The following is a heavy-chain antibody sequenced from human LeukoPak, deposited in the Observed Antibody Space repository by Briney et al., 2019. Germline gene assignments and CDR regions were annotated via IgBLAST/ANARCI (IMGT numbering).Heavy chain of an antibody. CDR1: GGSFSGYY. V-gene: IGHV4-34*01. D-gene: IGHD1-20*01. CDR3: ARLNWNDGYAFDI. CDR2: INHSGST. J-gene: IGHJ3*02. Sequence: SETLSLTCAVYGGSFSGYYWSWIRQPPGKGLEWIGEINHSGSTNYNPSLKSRVTISVDTSKNQFSLKLSSVTAADTAVYYCARLNWNDGYAFDIWGQGTMVTVSS.